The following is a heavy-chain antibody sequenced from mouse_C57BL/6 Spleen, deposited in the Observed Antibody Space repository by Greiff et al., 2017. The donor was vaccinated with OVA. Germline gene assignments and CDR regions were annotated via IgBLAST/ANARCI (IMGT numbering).Heavy chain of an antibody. J-gene: IGHJ3*01. Sequence: EVQVVESGEGLVKPGGSLKLSCAASGFTFSSYAMSWVRQTPEKRLEWVAYISSGGDSIYYADTVKGRFTISRAIARNTLYMQKSSLKSEDTGRYYCTRNPSNLAFADGGKGTLVTVSA. V-gene: IGHV5-9-1*02. CDR1: GFTFSSYA. CDR2: ISSGGDSI. CDR3: TRNPSNLAFAD. D-gene: IGHD4-1*01.